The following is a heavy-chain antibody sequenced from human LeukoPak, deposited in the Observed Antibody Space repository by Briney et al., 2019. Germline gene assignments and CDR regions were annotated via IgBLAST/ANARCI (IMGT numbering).Heavy chain of an antibody. CDR3: ARSGRGTYYCFDL. Sequence: ASVKVSCKASGYTFTGYYMHWVRQAPGQGLEWMGWINPNSGGTNYAQKFLGRVTMTADTSTSTAYMELRSLTSDDTAVYYCARSGRGTYYCFDLWGQGTLVTVSS. CDR1: GYTFTGYY. CDR2: INPNSGGT. D-gene: IGHD5-12*01. J-gene: IGHJ4*02. V-gene: IGHV1-2*02.